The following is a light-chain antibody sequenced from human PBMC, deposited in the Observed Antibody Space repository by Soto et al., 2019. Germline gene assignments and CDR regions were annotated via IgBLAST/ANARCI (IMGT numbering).Light chain of an antibody. CDR3: QQYDNWPGT. CDR2: AAS. CDR1: QSVSNK. Sequence: EIVMTQSPATLSVSPGERATLSCRASQSVSNKLVWYQQKPGQAPRLLIYAASTRATGIPARFSGSGSETEFTLTISSLQSEDLAVYYCQQYDNWPGTFGQGTKVDIK. V-gene: IGKV3-15*01. J-gene: IGKJ1*01.